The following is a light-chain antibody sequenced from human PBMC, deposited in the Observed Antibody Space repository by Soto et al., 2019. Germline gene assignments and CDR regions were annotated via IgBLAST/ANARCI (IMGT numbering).Light chain of an antibody. CDR2: GAS. CDR1: QSVSSNY. Sequence: EIVLTQSPGTLSLSPGERATLSCRASQSVSSNYLAWYQQKPGQAPRLLISGASSRATGIPDRFSGSGSGTDFTLTISRLEPEDFGFYYCQQYKQWPVAFGGGTKVEIK. CDR3: QQYKQWPVA. J-gene: IGKJ4*01. V-gene: IGKV3-20*01.